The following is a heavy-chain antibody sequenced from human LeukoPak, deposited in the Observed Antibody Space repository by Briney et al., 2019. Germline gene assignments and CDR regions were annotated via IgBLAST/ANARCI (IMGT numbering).Heavy chain of an antibody. J-gene: IGHJ4*02. CDR1: GGTFSSYG. V-gene: IGHV1-69*06. D-gene: IGHD5-12*01. Sequence: SVKVSCKASGGTFSSYGISWVRQAPGQGLEWMRGIIPIFGTANYAQKFQGRVTITADKSTSTAYMELSSLRSEDTAVYYCARVPIVATITYFDYWGQGTLVTVSS. CDR2: IIPIFGTA. CDR3: ARVPIVATITYFDY.